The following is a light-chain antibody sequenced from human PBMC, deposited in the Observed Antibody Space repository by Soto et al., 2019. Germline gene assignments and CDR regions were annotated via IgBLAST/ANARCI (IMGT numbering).Light chain of an antibody. Sequence: DMVMTDAPDSLAVSLGDSSTINCNSIQSFLYSADNKNYLTWYQQKPGQPPKLLIYWASTRESGVPDRFSGSGSGTDFTLTISSLQAEDVAVYYCQQYYSTPLTFGGGTKVDIK. V-gene: IGKV4-1*01. J-gene: IGKJ4*01. CDR3: QQYYSTPLT. CDR2: WAS. CDR1: QSFLYSADNKNY.